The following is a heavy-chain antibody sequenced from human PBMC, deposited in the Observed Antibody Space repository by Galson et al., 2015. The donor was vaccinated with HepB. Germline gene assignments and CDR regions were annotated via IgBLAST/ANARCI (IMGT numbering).Heavy chain of an antibody. V-gene: IGHV3-66*01. CDR3: ARSGVVVVAETPDAFDI. D-gene: IGHD2-15*01. CDR1: GFTVSSNY. CDR2: IYSGGST. J-gene: IGHJ3*02. Sequence: SLRLSCAASGFTVSSNYMSWVRQAPGKGLEWVSVIYSGGSTYYADSVKGRFTISRDNSKNTLYLQMNSLRAEDTAVYCCARSGVVVVAETPDAFDIWGQGTMVTVSS.